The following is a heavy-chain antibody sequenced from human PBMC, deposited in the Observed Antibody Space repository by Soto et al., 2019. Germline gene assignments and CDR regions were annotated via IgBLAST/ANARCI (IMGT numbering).Heavy chain of an antibody. V-gene: IGHV1-2*04. J-gene: IGHJ6*02. Sequence: ASVKVSCKASGYTFTGYYMHWVRQAPGQGLGWMGWINPNSGGTNYAQKFQGWVTMTRDTSISTAYMELSRLRSADTAVYYCARSSPFYYGMDVWGQGTTVTVSS. CDR3: ARSSPFYYGMDV. CDR2: INPNSGGT. CDR1: GYTFTGYY. D-gene: IGHD2-15*01.